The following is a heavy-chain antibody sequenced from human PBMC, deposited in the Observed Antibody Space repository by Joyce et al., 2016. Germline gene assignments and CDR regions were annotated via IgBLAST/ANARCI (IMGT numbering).Heavy chain of an antibody. CDR3: AKGRETSAVLDF. CDR2: KSNDGKNK. CDR1: GFTFRSYG. D-gene: IGHD6-25*01. J-gene: IGHJ4*02. V-gene: IGHV3-30*18. Sequence: QAQLVESGGGVVQPGRSLRLSCAVSGFTFRSYGMHWVRQAPGKGLEWFAVKSNDGKNKNYADSVKGRFTGSRDNSKKILSLQMNSLRPEDTAVYNCAKGRETSAVLDFWGQGAPVTVSS.